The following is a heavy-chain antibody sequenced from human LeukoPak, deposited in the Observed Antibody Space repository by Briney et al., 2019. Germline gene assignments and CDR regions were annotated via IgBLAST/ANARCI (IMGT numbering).Heavy chain of an antibody. CDR1: GYTSTGYY. D-gene: IGHD3-16*01. J-gene: IGHJ4*02. CDR3: ARSYGLGGNYFDY. Sequence: GASVKVSCKASGYTSTGYYMHWVRQAPGQGLEWMGWINPNSGGTNYAQKFQGRVTMTRDTSISTAYMELSRLRSDDTAVYYCARSYGLGGNYFDYWGQGTLVTVSS. CDR2: INPNSGGT. V-gene: IGHV1-2*02.